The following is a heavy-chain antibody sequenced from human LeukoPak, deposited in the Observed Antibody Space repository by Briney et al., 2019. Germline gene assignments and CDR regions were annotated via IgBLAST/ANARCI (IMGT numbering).Heavy chain of an antibody. CDR2: ISSSGSTI. CDR1: GFTFSSYE. CDR3: ARGLYAFDY. J-gene: IGHJ4*02. V-gene: IGHV3-48*03. Sequence: PGGSLTLSCAASGFTFSSYEMNWVRQARGKGLEWVSYISSSGSTIYYADSVKGRFTISRDNAKNSLYLQMNSLRAEDTAVYYCARGLYAFDYWGQGTLVTVSS. D-gene: IGHD2-8*01.